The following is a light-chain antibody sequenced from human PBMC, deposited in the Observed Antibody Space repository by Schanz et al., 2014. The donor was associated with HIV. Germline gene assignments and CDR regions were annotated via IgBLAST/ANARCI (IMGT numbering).Light chain of an antibody. CDR1: SSDVGDVNF. V-gene: IGLV2-14*03. CDR3: ASYAVSNKYV. J-gene: IGLJ1*01. Sequence: QSALTQPASVSGSPGQSITISCTGTSSDVGDVNFVSWYQQHPGKAPKLMIYDFSDRPSGVSDRFSGSKSGNTASLTVSGLQDEDEADYYCASYAVSNKYVFGTGTKLTVL. CDR2: DFS.